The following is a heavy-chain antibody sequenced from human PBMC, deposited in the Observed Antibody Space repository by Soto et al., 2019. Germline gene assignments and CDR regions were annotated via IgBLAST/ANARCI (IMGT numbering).Heavy chain of an antibody. V-gene: IGHV3-7*01. CDR1: GFTFSDYW. CDR3: TRDMNV. CDR2: IKEDGSDK. Sequence: EVQLVESGGGLVQPGGSLRLSCAASGFTFSDYWMTWVRQAPGKGLEWVANIKEDGSDKYYVDSVKGRLTISRDNAKNSLYLQMNSLRAEDTAVYFCTRDMNVWGQGTTVTVSS. J-gene: IGHJ6*02.